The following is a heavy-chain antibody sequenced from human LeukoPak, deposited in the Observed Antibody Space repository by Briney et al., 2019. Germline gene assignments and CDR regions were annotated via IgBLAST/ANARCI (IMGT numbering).Heavy chain of an antibody. D-gene: IGHD5-18*01. CDR2: IYYGGST. CDR3: ARLGRTYSYGSNFDY. J-gene: IGHJ4*02. Sequence: SETLSLTCTVSGGSISIYYWSWIRQPPGKGLEWIGYIYYGGSTNYNPSLKSRVTISVDTSKNQFSLKLSSVTAADTAVYYCARLGRTYSYGSNFDYWGQGTLVTVSS. V-gene: IGHV4-59*08. CDR1: GGSISIYY.